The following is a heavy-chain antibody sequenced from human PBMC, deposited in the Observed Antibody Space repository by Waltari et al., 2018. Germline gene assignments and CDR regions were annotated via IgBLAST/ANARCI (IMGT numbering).Heavy chain of an antibody. CDR3: VRENIAAAGLES. V-gene: IGHV3-74*01. D-gene: IGHD6-13*01. J-gene: IGHJ4*02. CDR1: GFMFSTYW. CDR2: INSDGSST. Sequence: EVQLVESGGGLVQHGGSLRLSCVASGFMFSTYWKEWSRQAPGKGMVWVSRINSDGSSTTYADSVKGRFTISRDNAKNTLYLHMSSLRAEDTAVYYCVRENIAAAGLESWGQGTLVTVSS.